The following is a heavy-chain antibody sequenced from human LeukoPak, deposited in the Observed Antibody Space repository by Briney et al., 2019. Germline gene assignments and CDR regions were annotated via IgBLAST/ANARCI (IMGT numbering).Heavy chain of an antibody. D-gene: IGHD6-13*01. CDR3: ARDLGYGSIGLYHYFAY. J-gene: IGHJ4*02. CDR1: GFTVTTKS. Sequence: PGGSLRLSCAASGFTVTTKSMAWVRQAPGKGLEWVSSIPSAGTYIYYADSVKGRFTISRDNAKNSLYLQMNSLRAEDTAVYYCARDLGYGSIGLYHYFAYWGQGTLVTVSS. V-gene: IGHV3-21*01. CDR2: IPSAGTYI.